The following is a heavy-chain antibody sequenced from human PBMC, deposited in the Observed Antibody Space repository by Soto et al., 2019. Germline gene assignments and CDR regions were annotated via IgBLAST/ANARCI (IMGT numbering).Heavy chain of an antibody. V-gene: IGHV3-23*01. J-gene: IGHJ4*02. CDR2: ISGSGGST. D-gene: IGHD3-22*01. CDR3: AKTPQPVVTHYYFDY. Sequence: GGSLRLSCAASGFTFSSYAMSWVRQAPGKGLEWVSAISGSGGSTYYADSVKGRFTISRDNSKNTLYLQMNSLRAEDTAVYYCAKTPQPVVTHYYFDYWGQGTLVTVSS. CDR1: GFTFSSYA.